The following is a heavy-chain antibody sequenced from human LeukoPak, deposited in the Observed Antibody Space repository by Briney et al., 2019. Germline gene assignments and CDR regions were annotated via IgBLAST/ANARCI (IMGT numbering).Heavy chain of an antibody. D-gene: IGHD3-22*01. J-gene: IGHJ6*03. Sequence: SVKVSCKASGGTFSSYAISWVRQDPGQGLEWMGGIIPIFGTANYALKFQGRVTITADESTSTAYMELSSLRSEDTAVYYCARGQRYYYDSSGYYYAYYYYYYYMDVWGKGTTITISS. CDR3: ARGQRYYYDSSGYYYAYYYYYYYMDV. CDR1: GGTFSSYA. V-gene: IGHV1-69*13. CDR2: IIPIFGTA.